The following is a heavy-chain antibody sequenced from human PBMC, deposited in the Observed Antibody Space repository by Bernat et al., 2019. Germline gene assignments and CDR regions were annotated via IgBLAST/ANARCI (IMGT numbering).Heavy chain of an antibody. Sequence: QVQLVESGGGVVQPGRSLRLSCAASGFTFSSYAIHWVRQAPGKGLEWVAVISYDGSNKYYADSVKGRFTISRDNSKKTLYIQMNSLRAEDTAVYYCARDAGQQLVYGMDVWGQGTTVTVSS. CDR2: ISYDGSNK. J-gene: IGHJ6*02. V-gene: IGHV3-30*14. D-gene: IGHD6-13*01. CDR1: GFTFSSYA. CDR3: ARDAGQQLVYGMDV.